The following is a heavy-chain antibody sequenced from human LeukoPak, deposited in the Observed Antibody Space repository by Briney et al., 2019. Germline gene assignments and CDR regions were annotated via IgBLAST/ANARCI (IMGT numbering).Heavy chain of an antibody. CDR2: IKQDGSEK. D-gene: IGHD3-10*01. Sequence: GGSLRLSCAASGFTFSSYWMSWVRQAPGKGLEWVANIKQDGSEKYYVDSVKGRFTISRDNAKNSLYLQMNSLRAEDTAVYYCARDAAMVRGVTPLFDPWGQGTLVTVSS. CDR1: GFTFSSYW. J-gene: IGHJ5*02. CDR3: ARDAAMVRGVTPLFDP. V-gene: IGHV3-7*01.